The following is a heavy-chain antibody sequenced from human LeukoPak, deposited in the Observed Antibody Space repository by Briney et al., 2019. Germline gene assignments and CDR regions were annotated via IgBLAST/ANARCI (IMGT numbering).Heavy chain of an antibody. V-gene: IGHV3-48*02. CDR1: GFTFSRYS. J-gene: IGHJ4*02. CDR3: AREENTLAGYNPYYFDY. Sequence: GGSLRLSCAVSGFTFSRYSMNWVRQAPGKGLEWVSYISSSGTTIYYADSVKGRFTISRDNAKSSLYLQMNSLRDEDTAVYYCAREENTLAGYNPYYFDYCGQGTLVTVSS. CDR2: ISSSGTTI. D-gene: IGHD3-9*01.